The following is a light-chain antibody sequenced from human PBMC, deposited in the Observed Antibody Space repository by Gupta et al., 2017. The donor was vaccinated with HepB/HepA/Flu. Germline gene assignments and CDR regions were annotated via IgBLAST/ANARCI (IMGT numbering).Light chain of an antibody. CDR2: DAS. V-gene: IGKV3-11*01. J-gene: IGKJ2*02. CDR1: QSVSSY. Sequence: EIVLTQSPATLYLSPGERATLSCRASQSVSSYLAWYQQKPGQAPRLLIYDASNRDTGIAARFSGSGCGKDFSLTISSREQEDFAVYYYQQHSNWPLCTFGQGTKVEIK. CDR3: QQHSNWPLCT.